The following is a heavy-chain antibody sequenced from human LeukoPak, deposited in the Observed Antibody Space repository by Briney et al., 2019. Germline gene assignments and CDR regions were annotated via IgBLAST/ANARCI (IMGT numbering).Heavy chain of an antibody. CDR2: ISGDGDST. Sequence: GGSLRLSCAASGFTFDDYAMHWVRQPPGKGLEWVSLISGDGDSTYYADSVKGRFTISRDNSKNSLYLQMNSLRTEDTALYYCAKVFSGNYGLSDYWGQGTLVTVSS. CDR1: GFTFDDYA. V-gene: IGHV3-43*02. J-gene: IGHJ4*02. CDR3: AKVFSGNYGLSDY. D-gene: IGHD1-26*01.